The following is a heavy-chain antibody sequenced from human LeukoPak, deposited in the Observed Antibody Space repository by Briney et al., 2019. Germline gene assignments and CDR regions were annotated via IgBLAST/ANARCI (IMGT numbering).Heavy chain of an antibody. CDR1: GGTFSSYA. J-gene: IGHJ4*02. CDR2: IIPIFGTA. V-gene: IGHV1-69*01. CDR3: ARDRDGNWNPLDH. Sequence: GASVKVSCKASGGTFSSYAISWVRQAPGQGLEWMGGIIPIFGTANYAQKFQGRVTITADESTSTAYMELSSLRSEDTAVYYCARDRDGNWNPLDHWGQGTLVTVSS. D-gene: IGHD1-20*01.